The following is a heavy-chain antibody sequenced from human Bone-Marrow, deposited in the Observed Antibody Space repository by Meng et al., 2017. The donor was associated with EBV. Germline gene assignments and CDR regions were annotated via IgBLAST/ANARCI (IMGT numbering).Heavy chain of an antibody. D-gene: IGHD3-22*01. CDR2: LYHRGST. V-gene: IGHV4-4*02. CDR3: ARDQGYYDSRGFDY. CDR1: GGSISSSNW. J-gene: IGHJ4*02. Sequence: VQPQESGLGLVTPSGDVSRAGAVSGGSISSSNWWSWARRPAGKGLEWIGQLYHRGSTKYNTSLKSRVTISVDKSKNQFSLKLSYVPAADTAVYYCARDQGYYDSRGFDYWGQGTLVTVSS.